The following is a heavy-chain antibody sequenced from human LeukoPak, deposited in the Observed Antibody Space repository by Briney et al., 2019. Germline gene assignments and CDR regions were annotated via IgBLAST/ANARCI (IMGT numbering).Heavy chain of an antibody. Sequence: GGSLRLYCAASGFTFSDYYMSWIRQAPGKGLEGVSYISSSGSTIYYADSVKGRFTISRDNAKNSLYLQMNSLRAEDTAVYYCATTLGLWFGDPVGYFDYWGQGTLVTVSS. CDR3: ATTLGLWFGDPVGYFDY. J-gene: IGHJ4*02. CDR1: GFTFSDYY. CDR2: ISSSGSTI. D-gene: IGHD3-10*01. V-gene: IGHV3-11*01.